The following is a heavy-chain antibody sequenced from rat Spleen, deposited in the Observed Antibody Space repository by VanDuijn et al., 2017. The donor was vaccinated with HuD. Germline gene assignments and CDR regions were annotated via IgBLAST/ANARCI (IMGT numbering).Heavy chain of an antibody. CDR2: ISSGGSP. Sequence: QVQLKESGPGLVQPSQTLSLTCTVSGFSLTDFHVHWVRQPPGKGLEWIAAISSGGSPYYNSALKSRLSISRDTSKSQVLLKMNSLQTEDTAIYFCTREGHTMDRATYWFAYWGQGVMVTVSS. D-gene: IGHD1-9*01. V-gene: IGHV2S12*01. CDR1: GFSLTDFH. J-gene: IGHJ2*01. CDR3: TREGHTMDRATYWFAY.